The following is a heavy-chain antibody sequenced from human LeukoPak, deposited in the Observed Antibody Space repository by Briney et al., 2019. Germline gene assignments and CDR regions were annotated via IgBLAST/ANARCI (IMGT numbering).Heavy chain of an antibody. CDR3: ARGTPYYSDSSTYYPPFEY. CDR1: GYTFTGYY. Sequence: ASVKVSCKASGYTFTGYYMHWVRQAPGQGLEWMGWINPGSGGTNYAQKFQGRVTMTRDTSISTAYMELSRLRSDDAAIYYCARGTPYYSDSSTYYPPFEYWGQGALVTVSS. D-gene: IGHD3-22*01. J-gene: IGHJ4*02. V-gene: IGHV1-2*02. CDR2: INPGSGGT.